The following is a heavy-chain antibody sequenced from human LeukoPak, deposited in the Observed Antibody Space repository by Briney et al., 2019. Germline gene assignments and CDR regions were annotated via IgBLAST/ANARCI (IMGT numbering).Heavy chain of an antibody. CDR3: AKSGEDYGSGLRFYYYYMDV. D-gene: IGHD3-10*01. CDR1: GFTFDDYT. CDR2: ISWDGGST. Sequence: PGGSLRLSCAASGFTFDDYTMHWVRQAPGKGLEWVSLISWDGGSTYYADSVKGRFTISRDNSKNTLYLQMNSLRAEDTAVYYCAKSGEDYGSGLRFYYYYMDVWGKGTTVTISS. V-gene: IGHV3-43*01. J-gene: IGHJ6*03.